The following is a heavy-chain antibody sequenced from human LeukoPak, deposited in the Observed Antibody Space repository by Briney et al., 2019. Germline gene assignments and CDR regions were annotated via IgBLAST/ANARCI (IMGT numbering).Heavy chain of an antibody. CDR2: TSYDGSNK. J-gene: IGHJ3*02. CDR3: AKLSLRTTYYYDRDI. Sequence: GGSLRLSCAASGFTFSSYGMHWVRQAPGKGLEWVAVTSYDGSNKYYADSVKGRFTISRDNSKNTLYLQMNSLRAEDTAVYYCAKLSLRTTYYYDRDIWGQGTMVTVSS. D-gene: IGHD3-22*01. V-gene: IGHV3-30*18. CDR1: GFTFSSYG.